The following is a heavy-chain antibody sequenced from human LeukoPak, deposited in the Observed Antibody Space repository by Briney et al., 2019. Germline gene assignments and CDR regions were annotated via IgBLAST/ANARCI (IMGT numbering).Heavy chain of an antibody. D-gene: IGHD5-18*01. J-gene: IGHJ5*02. CDR3: ARVTHTELSTWFDP. CDR2: MNPNSGTT. Sequence: ASVKVSCKASGYTFTNYDINWVRQATGQGLEWMGWMNPNSGTTGYAQKFQGRVTMTRDTSIGTAYMELSSLRSEDTAVYYCARVTHTELSTWFDPWGQGTLVTVSS. V-gene: IGHV1-8*01. CDR1: GYTFTNYD.